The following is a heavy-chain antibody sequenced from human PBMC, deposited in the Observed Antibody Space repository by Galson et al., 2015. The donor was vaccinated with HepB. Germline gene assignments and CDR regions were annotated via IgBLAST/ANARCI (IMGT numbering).Heavy chain of an antibody. D-gene: IGHD3-22*01. V-gene: IGHV3-53*04. CDR2: LYRDGSA. J-gene: IGHJ6*02. CDR1: GFAVSNNY. Sequence: PVRSLRLSCAASGFAVSNNYMTWVRQAPGKGLEWVSILYRDGSAYYAESVKGRFTISGHSSKNTLYLQMNSLKTEDTAVYYCAREVVISDYYHYGLDVWGQGTTVTVSS. CDR3: AREVVISDYYHYGLDV.